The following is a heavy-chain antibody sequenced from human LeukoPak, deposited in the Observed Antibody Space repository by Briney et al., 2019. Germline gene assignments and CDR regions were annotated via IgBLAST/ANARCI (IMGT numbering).Heavy chain of an antibody. CDR2: ISGSGGST. J-gene: IGHJ3*02. CDR3: ARGVGATLAFDI. V-gene: IGHV3-23*01. CDR1: GFTFSSYA. Sequence: PGGSLRLSCAASGFTFSSYAMSWVRQAPGKGVEWVSAISGSGGSTYYADSVKGRFTISRDNSKNPLHLQMNSLRAEDTAVYYCARGVGATLAFDIWGQGTTVTVSS. D-gene: IGHD1-26*01.